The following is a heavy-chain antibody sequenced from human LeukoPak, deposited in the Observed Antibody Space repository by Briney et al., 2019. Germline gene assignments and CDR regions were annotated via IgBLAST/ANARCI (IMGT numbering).Heavy chain of an antibody. CDR1: GGSLSSGGYY. J-gene: IGHJ3*02. Sequence: SETLSLTCTVSGGSLSSGGYYWIWIRQHPGKGLEWIGYIYYSGSTYYNPSLKSRVTISVDTSKTQFSLKLSSVTAADTAVYYCARAVSMASYAFDIWGQGTMLTVSS. D-gene: IGHD5-24*01. V-gene: IGHV4-31*03. CDR3: ARAVSMASYAFDI. CDR2: IYYSGST.